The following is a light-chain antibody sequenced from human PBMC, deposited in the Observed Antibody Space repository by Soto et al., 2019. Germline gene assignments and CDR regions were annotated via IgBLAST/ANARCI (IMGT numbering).Light chain of an antibody. Sequence: EIVLTQSPGTLSLYPGERATLSCRASQSVTSDYLAWYQQKPGQAPRLLIYGASIRATGIPARFSGSGSDTDFTLTISRLEPEDFALYYCQQYGSSAPITFGQGTRLEIK. CDR2: GAS. V-gene: IGKV3-20*01. J-gene: IGKJ5*01. CDR1: QSVTSDY. CDR3: QQYGSSAPIT.